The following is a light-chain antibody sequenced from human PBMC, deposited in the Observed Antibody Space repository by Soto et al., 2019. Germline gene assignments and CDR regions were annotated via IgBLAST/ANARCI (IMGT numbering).Light chain of an antibody. CDR2: AAS. V-gene: IGKV1-27*01. CDR3: QKYNSAPLT. J-gene: IGKJ4*01. Sequence: DIQMTQSPSSLSASVGDRVTLTCRASQDISKYLAWYQQKPGKVPKLLIYAASTLQSGVPSRFSGSASGTDFTLTISSLQPEDVATYYCQKYNSAPLTFGGGTKVEIK. CDR1: QDISKY.